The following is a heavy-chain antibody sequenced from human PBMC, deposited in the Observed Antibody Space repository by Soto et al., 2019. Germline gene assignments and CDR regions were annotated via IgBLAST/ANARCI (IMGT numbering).Heavy chain of an antibody. Sequence: QVQLVESGGGVVQPGRSLRLSCAASGFTFSSYGMHWVRQAPGKGLEWVAVISYDGSNKYYADSVKGRFTISRDNSKNTLYMQMNSLRAEDTAVYYCAKDDYTVTGNYWYFDLWGRGTLVTVSS. CDR3: AKDDYTVTGNYWYFDL. CDR1: GFTFSSYG. J-gene: IGHJ2*01. D-gene: IGHD4-17*01. CDR2: ISYDGSNK. V-gene: IGHV3-30*18.